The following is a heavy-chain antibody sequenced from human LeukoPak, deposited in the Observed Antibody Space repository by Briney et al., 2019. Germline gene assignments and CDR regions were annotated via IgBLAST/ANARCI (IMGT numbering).Heavy chain of an antibody. V-gene: IGHV1-69*05. D-gene: IGHD4-23*01. CDR2: IIPIFGTA. Sequence: SVKVSCKASGGTFSSYAISWVRQAPGQGLEWMGRIIPIFGTANYAQKFQGRVTITTDESTSTAYMKLSSLRSEDTAVYYCARDASSYGGNSGCLDYWGQGTLVTVSS. CDR3: ARDASSYGGNSGCLDY. J-gene: IGHJ4*02. CDR1: GGTFSSYA.